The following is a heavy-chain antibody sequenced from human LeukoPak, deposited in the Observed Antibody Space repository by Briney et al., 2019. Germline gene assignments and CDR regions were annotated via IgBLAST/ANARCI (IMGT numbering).Heavy chain of an antibody. Sequence: PGGSLRLSCAASGFTFSSYAMSWVRQAPGKGLEWVSAISGSGGSTYYADSVKGRFTISRDNSKNTLYLQMNSLRAEDTAVYYCAKEGGYSGYESITNDYWGQGTLVTVSS. J-gene: IGHJ4*02. V-gene: IGHV3-23*01. CDR3: AKEGGYSGYESITNDY. CDR2: ISGSGGST. D-gene: IGHD5-12*01. CDR1: GFTFSSYA.